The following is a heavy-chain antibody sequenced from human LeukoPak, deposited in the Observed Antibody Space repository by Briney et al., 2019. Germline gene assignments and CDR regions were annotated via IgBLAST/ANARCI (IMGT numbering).Heavy chain of an antibody. CDR2: IYDSGST. Sequence: KTSETLSLTCTVSGGSIRSSYYYWGWIRQPPGKGLEWIGSIYDSGSTYYNPSLKSRITISVDTSKNQFSLKLNSVTAADTAVYYCARGRKKVYWGQGTLVTVSS. V-gene: IGHV4-39*01. CDR3: ARGRKKVY. CDR1: GGSIRSSYYY. D-gene: IGHD1-14*01. J-gene: IGHJ4*02.